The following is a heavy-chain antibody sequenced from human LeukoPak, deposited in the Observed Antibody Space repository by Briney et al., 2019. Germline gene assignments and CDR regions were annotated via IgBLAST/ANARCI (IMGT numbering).Heavy chain of an antibody. CDR3: ARVAMIVGATSDGFDI. V-gene: IGHV1-2*02. Sequence: VASVTVSCKASGYTFTGYYIHWVRQAPGQGLEWIGWINPNSGGTNYAQNFQGRVTMTRDTSISTAYMELSRLRSDDTAVYYCARVAMIVGATSDGFDIWGQGTKVTVSS. J-gene: IGHJ3*02. D-gene: IGHD1-26*01. CDR2: INPNSGGT. CDR1: GYTFTGYY.